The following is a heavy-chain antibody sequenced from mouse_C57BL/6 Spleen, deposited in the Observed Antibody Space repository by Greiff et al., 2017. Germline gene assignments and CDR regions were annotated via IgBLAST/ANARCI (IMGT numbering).Heavy chain of an antibody. Sequence: EVQLQESGAELVRPGASVKLSCTASGFNIKDDYMHWVKQRPEQGLEWIGWIDPENGDTEYASKFQGKATITADTSSNTAYLQLSSLTSEDTAVYYCTTFYLAYWGQGTLVTVSA. J-gene: IGHJ3*01. CDR3: TTFYLAY. D-gene: IGHD2-3*01. V-gene: IGHV14-4*01. CDR1: GFNIKDDY. CDR2: IDPENGDT.